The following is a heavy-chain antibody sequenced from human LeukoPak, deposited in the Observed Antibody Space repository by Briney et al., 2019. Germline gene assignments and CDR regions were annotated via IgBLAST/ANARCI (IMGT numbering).Heavy chain of an antibody. CDR1: GGSISSYY. CDR2: IYYSGST. D-gene: IGHD3-9*01. Sequence: SETLSLTCTVPGGSISSYYWSWIRQPPGKGLEWIGYIYYSGSTNYNPSLKSRVTISVITSKNQFSLKLRSVTAADTAVYYCARVTGYTIEDYFDYWGQGTLVTVSS. CDR3: ARVTGYTIEDYFDY. V-gene: IGHV4-59*01. J-gene: IGHJ4*02.